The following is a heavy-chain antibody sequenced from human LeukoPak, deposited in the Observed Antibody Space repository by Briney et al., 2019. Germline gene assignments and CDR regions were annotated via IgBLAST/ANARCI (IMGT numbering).Heavy chain of an antibody. J-gene: IGHJ6*02. CDR2: ISWNSGSM. D-gene: IGHD3-16*02. CDR1: GFTFDDYA. CDR3: AREKPVKGYYYYYGMDV. Sequence: GRSLRLSCAASGFTFDDYAMHWVRQAPGKGLEWVSGISWNSGSMGYADSVKGRFTISRDNAKNSLYLQMNSLRAEDTALYYCAREKPVKGYYYYYGMDVWGQGTTVTVSS. V-gene: IGHV3-9*01.